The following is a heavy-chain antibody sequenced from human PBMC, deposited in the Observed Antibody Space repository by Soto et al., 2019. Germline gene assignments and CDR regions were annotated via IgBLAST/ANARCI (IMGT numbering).Heavy chain of an antibody. CDR1: GFTVISHK. CDR3: ARGGQVRGGLDV. V-gene: IGHV3-53*01. J-gene: IGHJ6*02. Sequence: PGGSLRLSCAASGFTVISHKMTWVRQAPGKGLEWVSFIYSGGSTYYGDSVKGRFTISRDNSKNTVYLEMNGLRAEDTAVYYCARGGQVRGGLDVWGQETTVTVSS. D-gene: IGHD2-15*01. CDR2: IYSGGST.